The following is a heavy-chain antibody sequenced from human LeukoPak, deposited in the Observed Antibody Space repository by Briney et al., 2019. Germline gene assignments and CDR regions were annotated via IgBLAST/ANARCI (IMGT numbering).Heavy chain of an antibody. Sequence: PSETLSLTCAVYGGSFSAYYWSWIRQPPGKGLWWIGEINHSGSTNYNPSLKSRVTISIDTSKNQFSLEMSSVTAADTAVYYCARGRGARSSRWYNWFDPWGQGTLVTVSS. J-gene: IGHJ5*02. CDR1: GGSFSAYY. V-gene: IGHV4-34*01. CDR2: INHSGST. D-gene: IGHD6-13*01. CDR3: ARGRGARSSRWYNWFDP.